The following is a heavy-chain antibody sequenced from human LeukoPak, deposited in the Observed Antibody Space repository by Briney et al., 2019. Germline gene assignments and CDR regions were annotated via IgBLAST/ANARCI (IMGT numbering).Heavy chain of an antibody. CDR1: GFTFSSYA. Sequence: GSLRLSCAASGFTFSSYAMRWVRQAPGKGLEWVAVISYDGSNKYYADSVKGRFTISRDNSKNTLYLQMNSLRAEDTAVYYCARDTRRDSDGSSLYYYYGMDVWGQGTTVTVSS. J-gene: IGHJ6*02. D-gene: IGHD3-10*01. V-gene: IGHV3-30*14. CDR3: ARDTRRDSDGSSLYYYYGMDV. CDR2: ISYDGSNK.